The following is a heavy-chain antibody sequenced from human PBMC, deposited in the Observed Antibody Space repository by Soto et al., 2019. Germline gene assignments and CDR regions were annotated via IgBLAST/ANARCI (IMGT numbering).Heavy chain of an antibody. Sequence: SVKVSCKASGGTFSSYAISWVRQAPGQGLEWMGGIIPIFGTAKYAQKFQGRVTITADQSTSTAYMELSSLRSEDTAVYYCARDLTVVVTDNWFDPWGQGTLVTVSS. CDR3: ARDLTVVVTDNWFDP. V-gene: IGHV1-69*13. CDR2: IIPIFGTA. CDR1: GGTFSSYA. J-gene: IGHJ5*02. D-gene: IGHD2-21*02.